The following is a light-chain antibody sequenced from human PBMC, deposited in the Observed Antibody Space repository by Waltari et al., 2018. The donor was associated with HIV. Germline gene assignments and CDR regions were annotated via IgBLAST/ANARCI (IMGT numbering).Light chain of an antibody. V-gene: IGLV8-61*01. J-gene: IGLJ2*01. CDR2: STN. Sequence: QTVVTQEPSFSVSPGGTATLPCGLSSCSVSPSYYPRWYQQTPGQAPRTLIYSTNTRSSGVPDRFSGSILGNKAALTITGAQADDESDYYCVLYMGSGIGVFGGGTKLTVL. CDR3: VLYMGSGIGV. CDR1: SCSVSPSYY.